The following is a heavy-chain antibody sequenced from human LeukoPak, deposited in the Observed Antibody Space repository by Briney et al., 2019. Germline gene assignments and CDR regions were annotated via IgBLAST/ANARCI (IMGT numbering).Heavy chain of an antibody. CDR1: GFTFGDYA. D-gene: IGHD3-22*01. J-gene: IGHJ4*02. CDR3: TRFLVCCSDSSAYRN. Sequence: GGSLRLSCTASGFTFGDYAMSWFRQAPGNGLEWVGFIRSKAYGGTTEYAASVKGRFTISRDDSKSIAYLQMNSLKTEDTAVYYCTRFLVCCSDSSAYRNWGQGTLVTVSS. CDR2: IRSKAYGGTT. V-gene: IGHV3-49*03.